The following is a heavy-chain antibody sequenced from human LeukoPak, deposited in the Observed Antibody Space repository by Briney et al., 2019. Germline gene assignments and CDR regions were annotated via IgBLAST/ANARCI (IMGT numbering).Heavy chain of an antibody. V-gene: IGHV1-18*01. D-gene: IGHD1-1*01. J-gene: IGHJ4*02. CDR3: ARETSGGDRQPTGYFDY. Sequence: GASVKVSCKTSGYIFPVFGISWVRQAPGQGLEWMGWISGYNGRTIYAQTVQDRVTMTTDTSTRTVYMELRSLKPNDTAVYYCARETSGGDRQPTGYFDYWGQGSLVIVSS. CDR2: ISGYNGRT. CDR1: GYIFPVFG.